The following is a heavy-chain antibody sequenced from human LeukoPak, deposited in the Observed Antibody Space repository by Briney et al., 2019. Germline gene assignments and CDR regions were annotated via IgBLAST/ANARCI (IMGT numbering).Heavy chain of an antibody. CDR1: GGSISSGGYS. CDR2: IYHSGST. V-gene: IGHV4-30-2*05. D-gene: IGHD3-22*01. CDR3: ARGDSSGYYYWFDP. J-gene: IGHJ5*02. Sequence: SETLSLTCAVSGGSISSGGYSWSWIRQPPGKGLEWIGYIYHSGSTYYNPSLKSRVTISVDTSKNQFSLKMSSVTAADTAVYYCARGDSSGYYYWFDPWGQGTLVTVSS.